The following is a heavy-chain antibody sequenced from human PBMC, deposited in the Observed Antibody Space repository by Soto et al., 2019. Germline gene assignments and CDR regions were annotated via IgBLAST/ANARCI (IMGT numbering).Heavy chain of an antibody. CDR3: AALDTAMVKTDGY. Sequence: GGSLRLSCAASGFSISTYWMSWVRQAPGKGLEWVANVKQDGSEEYYVDSVKGRFAISRDNAKNSLYLQMNSLRAEDTAVYYCAALDTAMVKTDGYWGQRTLLTVLL. CDR1: GFSISTYW. D-gene: IGHD5-18*01. J-gene: IGHJ4*02. CDR2: VKQDGSEE. V-gene: IGHV3-7*01.